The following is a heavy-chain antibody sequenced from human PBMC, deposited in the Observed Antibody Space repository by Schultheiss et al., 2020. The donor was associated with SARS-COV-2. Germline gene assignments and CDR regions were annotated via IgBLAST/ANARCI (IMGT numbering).Heavy chain of an antibody. V-gene: IGHV4-59*01. CDR1: GGSISSYY. CDR2: IYYSGST. Sequence: SETLSLTCTVSGGSISSYYWGWIRQPPGKGLEWIAYIYYSGSTNYNPSLKSRVTISVDMSRSQFSLKLSSVTAADTAVYYCARYSGAGFFDYWGQGTLVTVSS. CDR3: ARYSGAGFFDY. D-gene: IGHD6-25*01. J-gene: IGHJ4*02.